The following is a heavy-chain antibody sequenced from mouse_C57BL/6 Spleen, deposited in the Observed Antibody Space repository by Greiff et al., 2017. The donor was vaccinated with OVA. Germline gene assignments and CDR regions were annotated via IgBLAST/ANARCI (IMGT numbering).Heavy chain of an antibody. J-gene: IGHJ2*01. CDR3: ARYYGSSFDY. Sequence: VQLQQPGTELVKPGASVKLSCKTSCYTFTSYWMHWVKQRPGQGLEWIGNINPSNGGTNYNEKLKSKVTLTADKSSSTAYMKLSSLTSEDSAVYYCARYYGSSFDYWGQGTTLTVSS. CDR1: CYTFTSYW. D-gene: IGHD1-1*01. V-gene: IGHV1-53*01. CDR2: INPSNGGT.